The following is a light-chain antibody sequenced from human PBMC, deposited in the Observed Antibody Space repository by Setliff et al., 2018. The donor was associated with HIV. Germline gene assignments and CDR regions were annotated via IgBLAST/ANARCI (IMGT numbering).Light chain of an antibody. Sequence: QSAPTQPASVSGSPGQSIAISCTGTSSDIGSYKFVSWYQHHPDKGPKLIIYEGSKRPSGVSNRFSASKSGNTASLTIPGLQAEDEADYYCSSYVGSSAYVFGPGTKVTVL. J-gene: IGLJ1*01. CDR3: SSYVGSSAYV. CDR1: SSDIGSYKF. CDR2: EGS. V-gene: IGLV2-23*01.